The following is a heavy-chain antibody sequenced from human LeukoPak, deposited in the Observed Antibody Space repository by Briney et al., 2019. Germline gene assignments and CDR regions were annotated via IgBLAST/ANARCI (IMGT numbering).Heavy chain of an antibody. Sequence: SETLSLTCTVSGGSISSSSYYWGWIRQPPGKGLEWVGSMYYSGTTYYNPSLKSRVTISVDTSKNQFSLKLSSVTAADTAVYYCARHRYRSGSDWIDPWGQGTLVTVSS. D-gene: IGHD1-26*01. V-gene: IGHV4-39*01. CDR3: ARHRYRSGSDWIDP. CDR2: MYYSGTT. J-gene: IGHJ5*02. CDR1: GGSISSSSYY.